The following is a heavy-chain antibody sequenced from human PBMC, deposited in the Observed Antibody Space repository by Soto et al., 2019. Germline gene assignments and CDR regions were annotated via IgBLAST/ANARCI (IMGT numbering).Heavy chain of an antibody. J-gene: IGHJ4*02. CDR3: ARDRRYSYGHDY. V-gene: IGHV3-21*01. CDR1: GFTFSSYS. D-gene: IGHD5-18*01. CDR2: ISSSSSYI. Sequence: EVQLVESGGGLVKPGGSLRLSCAASGFTFSSYSMNWVRQAPGKGLEWVSSISSSSSYIYYADSVKGRFTISRDNAKNSLYLQMNSLRAEDTAVYYCARDRRYSYGHDYWGQGTLVTVPS.